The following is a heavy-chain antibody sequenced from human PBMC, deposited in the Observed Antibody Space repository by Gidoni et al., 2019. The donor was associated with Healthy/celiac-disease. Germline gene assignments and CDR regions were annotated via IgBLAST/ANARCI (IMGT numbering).Heavy chain of an antibody. CDR3: ASSLEVDTAMVRVFYYYYGMDV. CDR1: GGTFSSDA. Sequence: QVQLVQSGAEVKKPGSSVKVSCKASGGTFSSDAISWVRQAPGQGLEWMGGIIPIFGTANYAQKFQGRVTITADESTSTAYMELSSLRSEDTAVYYCASSLEVDTAMVRVFYYYYGMDVWGQGTTVTVSS. CDR2: IIPIFGTA. V-gene: IGHV1-69*01. J-gene: IGHJ6*02. D-gene: IGHD5-18*01.